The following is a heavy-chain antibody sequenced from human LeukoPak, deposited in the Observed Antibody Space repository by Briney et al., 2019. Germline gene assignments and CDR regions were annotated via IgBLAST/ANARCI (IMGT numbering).Heavy chain of an antibody. CDR3: ARGGNLFDY. Sequence: SETLSLTCTVSGYSISSGYYWGWIRQPPGKGLEWIGSIYHSGSTYYNPSLKSRVTISVDTSKNQFSLKLSSVTAADTAVYYCARGGNLFDYWGQGTLVTVSS. J-gene: IGHJ4*02. D-gene: IGHD4-23*01. CDR2: IYHSGST. CDR1: GYSISSGYY. V-gene: IGHV4-38-2*02.